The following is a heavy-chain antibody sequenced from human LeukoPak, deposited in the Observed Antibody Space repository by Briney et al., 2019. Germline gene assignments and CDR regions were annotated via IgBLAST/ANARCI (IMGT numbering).Heavy chain of an antibody. J-gene: IGHJ4*02. CDR3: ATIAAASHLDC. CDR1: GFTFNQYA. V-gene: IGHV3-23*01. Sequence: GGSLRLSCAASGFTFNQYAMNWVRQAPGKGLEWVSAISSNGGATFYADSVKGRFTISRDNSKNPLYLQMNSLRAEDTAVYYCATIAAASHLDCWGQGTLVTVSS. CDR2: ISSNGGAT. D-gene: IGHD6-13*01.